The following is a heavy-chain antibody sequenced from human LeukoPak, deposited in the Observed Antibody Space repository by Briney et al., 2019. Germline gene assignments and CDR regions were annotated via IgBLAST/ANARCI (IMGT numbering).Heavy chain of an antibody. CDR3: ARGNDYVFPYWFDP. CDR2: IYHSGST. D-gene: IGHD4-17*01. Sequence: LRLSCAASGFTFSSYAMSWIRQPPGKGLEWIGYIYHSGSTYYNPSLKSRVTISVDRSKNQFSLKLSSVTAADTAVYYCARGNDYVFPYWFDPWGQGTLVTVSS. CDR1: GFTFSSYA. J-gene: IGHJ5*02. V-gene: IGHV4-30-2*01.